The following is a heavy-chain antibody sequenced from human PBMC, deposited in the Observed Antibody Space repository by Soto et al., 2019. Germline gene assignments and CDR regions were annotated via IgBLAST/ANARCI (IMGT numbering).Heavy chain of an antibody. CDR2: IYYSGSA. J-gene: IGHJ4*02. D-gene: IGHD3-10*01. CDR3: ARGEYYGSGNYFDY. Sequence: SETLSLTCTVSGDSVTNYYWTWIRQPPGKGLEWIAYIYYSGSANYNPSLKSRVTISVDTSKNQFSLKLSSVTAADTAVYYCARGEYYGSGNYFDYWGQGTLVTVSS. V-gene: IGHV4-59*08. CDR1: GDSVTNYY.